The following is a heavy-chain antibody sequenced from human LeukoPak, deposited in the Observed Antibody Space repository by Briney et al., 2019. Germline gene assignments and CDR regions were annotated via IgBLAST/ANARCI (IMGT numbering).Heavy chain of an antibody. D-gene: IGHD5-18*01. V-gene: IGHV4-59*01. CDR3: ARSGGYNYGYGVFDY. Sequence: SETLSLTCTVSGGSISSYYWSWIRQPPGKGLEWIGYIYYSGSTNYNPSLKSRVTISVDTSKNQFSLKLSSVTASDTAVFYCARSGGYNYGYGVFDYWGQGTLVTVSS. CDR2: IYYSGST. CDR1: GGSISSYY. J-gene: IGHJ4*02.